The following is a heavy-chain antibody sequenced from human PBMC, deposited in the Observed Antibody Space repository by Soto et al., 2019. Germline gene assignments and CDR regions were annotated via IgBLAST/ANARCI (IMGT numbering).Heavy chain of an antibody. Sequence: QVQLQESGPGLVKPSETLSLTCTVSGGSISSYYWSWIRQPPGKGLEWIGYIYYSGSTNYNPTLISRVTISVDTSNSQFSRKLSSVPAADTAVYYCARTSRVYNWFDPWGQGTLVVVSS. CDR3: ARTSRVYNWFDP. CDR2: IYYSGST. V-gene: IGHV4-59*08. D-gene: IGHD2-8*01. J-gene: IGHJ5*02. CDR1: GGSISSYY.